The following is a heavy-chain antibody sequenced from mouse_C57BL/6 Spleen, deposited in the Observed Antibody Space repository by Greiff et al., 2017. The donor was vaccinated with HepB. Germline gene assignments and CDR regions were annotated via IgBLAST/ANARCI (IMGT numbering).Heavy chain of an antibody. V-gene: IGHV14-4*01. CDR3: TTPYYGSSSPFAY. J-gene: IGHJ3*01. CDR2: IDPENGDT. CDR1: GFNIKDDY. D-gene: IGHD1-1*01. Sequence: EVQLQQSGAELVRPGASVKLSCTASGFNIKDDYMHWVKQRPEQGLEWIGWIDPENGDTEYASKFQGKATITADTSSNTAYLQLSSLTSEDTAVYYCTTPYYGSSSPFAYWGQGTLVTVSA.